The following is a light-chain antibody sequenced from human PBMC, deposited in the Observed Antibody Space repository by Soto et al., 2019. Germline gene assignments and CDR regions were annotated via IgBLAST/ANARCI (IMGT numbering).Light chain of an antibody. Sequence: DIQMTQSPSTLSASAGDRVTITCRASQGISGSLAWYQQRPGKAPKLLIYETSTLEGGVPSRFSGSAAGTEFTLTISSLQPDDFATYYCQQYNGYGSWTFGQGTKVDIK. CDR1: QGISGS. J-gene: IGKJ1*01. CDR2: ETS. V-gene: IGKV1-5*03. CDR3: QQYNGYGSWT.